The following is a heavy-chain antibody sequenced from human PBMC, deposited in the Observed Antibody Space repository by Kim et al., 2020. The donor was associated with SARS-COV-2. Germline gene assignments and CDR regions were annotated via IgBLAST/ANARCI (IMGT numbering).Heavy chain of an antibody. CDR2: IWYDGSNK. J-gene: IGHJ5*02. D-gene: IGHD3-10*01. CDR1: GFTFSSYG. CDR3: ARGYGSGSYRDNWFDP. Sequence: GGSLRLSCAASGFTFSSYGMHWVRQAPGKGLEWVAVIWYDGSNKYYADSVKGRFTISRDNSKNTLYLQMNSLRAEDTAVYYCARGYGSGSYRDNWFDPWGQGTLVTVSS. V-gene: IGHV3-33*01.